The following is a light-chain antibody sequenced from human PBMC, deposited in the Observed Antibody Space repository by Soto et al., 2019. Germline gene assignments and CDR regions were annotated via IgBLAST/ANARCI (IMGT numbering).Light chain of an antibody. V-gene: IGLV2-14*01. J-gene: IGLJ1*01. CDR3: SSYTSSSNL. Sequence: QSALTQAASVSGSPGQSITISCTGTSSDVGSYNYVSWYQQHPGKAPKLMIYEVSDRPSGISSRFSGSKSGNTASLTISGLQTEDEADYYCSSYTSSSNLFGTGIKVIVL. CDR2: EVS. CDR1: SSDVGSYNY.